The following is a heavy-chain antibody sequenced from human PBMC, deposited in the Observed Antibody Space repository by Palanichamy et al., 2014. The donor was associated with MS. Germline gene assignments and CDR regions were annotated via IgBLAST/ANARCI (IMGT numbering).Heavy chain of an antibody. CDR1: GGSISSYY. CDR2: IYYSGST. D-gene: IGHD3-10*01. CDR3: ARAVRGYPFDY. Sequence: VQLQESGPGLVKPSETLSLTCTVSGGSISSYYWSWIRQPPGKGLEWIGYIYYSGSTNYNPSLKSRVTISVDTSKNQFSLKLSSVTAADTAVYYCARAVRGYPFDYWGQGTLVTVSS. J-gene: IGHJ4*02. V-gene: IGHV4-59*01.